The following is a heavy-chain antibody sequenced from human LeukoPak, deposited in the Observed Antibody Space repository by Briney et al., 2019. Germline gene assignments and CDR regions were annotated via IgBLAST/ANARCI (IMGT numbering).Heavy chain of an antibody. CDR1: VFIFRTYW. Sequence: GGSLRLSCAASVFIFRTYWMSWVRQAPGKGLEWVANIKEDGSQKYYVDSVKGRFTISRDNAKNSQYLQMNSLRAEDTAVYYCARLPLTARRHFDYWGQGTLVTVSS. J-gene: IGHJ4*02. CDR2: IKEDGSQK. V-gene: IGHV3-7*05. D-gene: IGHD5-18*01. CDR3: ARLPLTARRHFDY.